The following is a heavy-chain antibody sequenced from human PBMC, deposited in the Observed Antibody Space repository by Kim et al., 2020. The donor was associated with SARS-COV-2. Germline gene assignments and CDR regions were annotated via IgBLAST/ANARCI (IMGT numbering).Heavy chain of an antibody. CDR3: ARVRFYSSCFDY. D-gene: IGHD2-15*01. CDR2: IYSGGST. CDR1: GFTVSSNY. Sequence: GGSLRLSCAASGFTVSSNYMSWVRQAPGKGLEWVSVIYSGGSTYYADSVKGRFTISRDNSKNTLYLQMNSLRADDTAVYYCARVRFYSSCFDYWGQGTLVTVSS. J-gene: IGHJ4*02. V-gene: IGHV3-53*01.